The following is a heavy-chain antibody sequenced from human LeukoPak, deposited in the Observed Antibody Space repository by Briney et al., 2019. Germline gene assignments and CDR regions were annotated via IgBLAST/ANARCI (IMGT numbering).Heavy chain of an antibody. D-gene: IGHD3-9*01. CDR1: GFTFDDYA. CDR3: AKGRDFGWLFPFDY. CDR2: ISGSGGST. V-gene: IGHV3-23*01. Sequence: GGSLRLSCAASGFTFDDYAMHWVRQAPGKGLEWVSGISGSGGSTYYADSVKGRFTISRDNSKNTLYLQMNSLRAEDTAVYYCAKGRDFGWLFPFDYWGQGTLVTVSS. J-gene: IGHJ4*02.